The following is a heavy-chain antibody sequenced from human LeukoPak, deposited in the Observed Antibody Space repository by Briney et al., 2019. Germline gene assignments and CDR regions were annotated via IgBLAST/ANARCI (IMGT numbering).Heavy chain of an antibody. CDR1: GYTFSGYY. CDR3: ARVREDSSSWYFDY. CDR2: INPNSGGT. Sequence: GASVKVSCKASGYTFSGYYMHWVRQAPGQGLEWMGWINPNSGGTNYAQKFQGRVTMTRDTSISTAYMELSRLRSDDTAVYYCARVREDSSSWYFDYWGQGTLVTVSS. V-gene: IGHV1-2*02. D-gene: IGHD6-13*01. J-gene: IGHJ4*02.